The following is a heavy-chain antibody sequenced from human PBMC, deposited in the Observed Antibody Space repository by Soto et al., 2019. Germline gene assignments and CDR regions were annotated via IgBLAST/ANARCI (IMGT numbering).Heavy chain of an antibody. Sequence: PPGGSLRLSCAASGFTFSAYAMSWVRQAPGKGLEWVSSVSANGATTFCADSVKGRSTISRDNSKNTLYLQMNSLRAEDTAIYYCAKDRSSSGATVRFDPWGQGTLVTVSS. CDR1: GFTFSAYA. J-gene: IGHJ5*02. D-gene: IGHD1-26*01. CDR2: VSANGATT. V-gene: IGHV3-23*01. CDR3: AKDRSSSGATVRFDP.